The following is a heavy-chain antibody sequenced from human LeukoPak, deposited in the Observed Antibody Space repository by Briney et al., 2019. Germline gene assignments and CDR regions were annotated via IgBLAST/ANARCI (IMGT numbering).Heavy chain of an antibody. CDR3: ARVGGSYVYYYGMDV. J-gene: IGHJ6*02. V-gene: IGHV3-21*01. D-gene: IGHD1-26*01. CDR2: ISSSSRYI. Sequence: PGGSLRLSCAASGFTFSSYSMNWVRPAPGKGLEWVSSISSSSRYIYYADSVKGRFTISRDNAKNSLYLQMNSLRAEDTAVYYCARVGGSYVYYYGMDVWGQGTTVTVSS. CDR1: GFTFSSYS.